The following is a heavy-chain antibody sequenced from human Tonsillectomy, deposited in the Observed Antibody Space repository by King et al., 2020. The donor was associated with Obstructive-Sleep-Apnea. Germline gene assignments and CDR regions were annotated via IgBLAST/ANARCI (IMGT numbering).Heavy chain of an antibody. J-gene: IGHJ5*02. V-gene: IGHV3-66*01. CDR3: ARGHYDVLTGYYSSP. Sequence: VQLVESGGGLVQPWGSLRLSCAASGFTVSSNYMSWGRQAPGKGLEWVSVIYTGGTTLYADSVKGRFTISRDNSKNTLYLQMNSLRADDTAIYYCARGHYDVLTGYYSSPWGQGTLVTVSS. CDR1: GFTVSSNY. D-gene: IGHD3/OR15-3a*01. CDR2: IYTGGTT.